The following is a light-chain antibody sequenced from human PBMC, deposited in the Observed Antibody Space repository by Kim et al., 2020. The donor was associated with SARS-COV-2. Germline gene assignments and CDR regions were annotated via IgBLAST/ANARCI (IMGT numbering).Light chain of an antibody. Sequence: GQAITIPCTGSSNDVGTYKYVSWYQQHPGKAPKLMIYNVNNRPSGVSNRFSGSKSGSTASLTISGLQAEDEGDYYCSSYTTSSTHVFGTGTKVTVL. CDR1: SNDVGTYKY. V-gene: IGLV2-14*03. CDR2: NVN. CDR3: SSYTTSSTHV. J-gene: IGLJ1*01.